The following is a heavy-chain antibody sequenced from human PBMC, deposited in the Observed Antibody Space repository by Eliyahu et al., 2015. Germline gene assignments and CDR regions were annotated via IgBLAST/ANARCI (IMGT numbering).Heavy chain of an antibody. CDR3: ARDRRDGYNSEEGLDY. CDR2: INYRGNA. CDR1: GVSITDYY. Sequence: QVQLQESGPGLVKASETLSITCSVSGVSITDYYCSWLRQSPGKXLEWIGYINYRGNADYNPSLKSRVTISIDRSKNQFSLRLTSLTAADTAIYYCARDRRDGYNSEEGLDYWGQGTLVTVSS. V-gene: IGHV4-59*01. J-gene: IGHJ4*02. D-gene: IGHD5-24*01.